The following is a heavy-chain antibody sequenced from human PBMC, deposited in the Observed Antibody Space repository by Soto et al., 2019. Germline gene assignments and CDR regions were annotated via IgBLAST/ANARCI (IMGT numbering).Heavy chain of an antibody. J-gene: IGHJ4*02. CDR3: AKEDVARRDFDS. CDR2: ISNSGVRT. D-gene: IGHD6-6*01. CDR1: GFTFSSFA. V-gene: IGHV3-23*01. Sequence: GGSLRLSCAASGFTFSSFAMSWVRQTPGKGLEWVSAISNSGVRTFYADSVKGRFTISRDNSKNTLYLQMTTLRAEDTAAYFCAKEDVARRDFDSLGQGTLVTVSS.